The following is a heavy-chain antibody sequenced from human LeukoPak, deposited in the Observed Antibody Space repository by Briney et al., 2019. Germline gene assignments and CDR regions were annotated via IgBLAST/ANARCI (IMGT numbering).Heavy chain of an antibody. Sequence: GGSLRLSCAASGFTFSSYWMSWVRQTPEKGLEWVANIKQDGSEKYYVDSVKGRFTNSRDNAKNSMFLQMNSLRAEDTAVYYCARAVGPDSSGYYFKFDYWGQGTLVTVSS. D-gene: IGHD3-22*01. CDR2: IKQDGSEK. CDR3: ARAVGPDSSGYYFKFDY. J-gene: IGHJ4*02. V-gene: IGHV3-7*01. CDR1: GFTFSSYW.